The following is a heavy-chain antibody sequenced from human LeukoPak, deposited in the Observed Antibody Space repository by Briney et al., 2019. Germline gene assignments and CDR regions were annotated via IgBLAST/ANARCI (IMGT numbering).Heavy chain of an antibody. CDR2: ISSISSII. J-gene: IGHJ4*02. D-gene: IGHD3-10*01. CDR1: GFTFSTYS. V-gene: IGHV3-48*01. CDR3: AKDLSGGLY. Sequence: PGGSLRLSCAASGFTFSTYSMSWVRQAPGKGLEWVSYISSISSIIYYADSVKGRFTISRDNSKNTLYLQMNSLRAEDTAVYYCAKDLSGGLYWGQGTLVTVSS.